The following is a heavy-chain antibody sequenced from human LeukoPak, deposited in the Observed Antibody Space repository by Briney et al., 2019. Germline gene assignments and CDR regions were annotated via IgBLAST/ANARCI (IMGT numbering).Heavy chain of an antibody. D-gene: IGHD3-22*01. V-gene: IGHV3-23*01. CDR3: ATDREGDPSAYYLV. CDR2: ISDNGGRT. CDR1: GFTFSGYA. J-gene: IGHJ4*02. Sequence: GGSLRLSCAASGFTFSGYAMSWVRQAPGKGLEWVSTISDNGGRTYYADSVKGRFTISRDNSKNTLFLQMNSLRAEDSAVYYCATDREGDPSAYYLVGGQGTLVTVSS.